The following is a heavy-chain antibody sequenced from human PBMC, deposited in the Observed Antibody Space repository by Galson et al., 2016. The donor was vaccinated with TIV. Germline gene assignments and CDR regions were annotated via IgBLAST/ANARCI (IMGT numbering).Heavy chain of an antibody. CDR3: AKDRKTAIDTYYLYYGMDV. Sequence: SVKVSCKASGGSFSSYVITWVRQAPGQGLEWMGGIIPLFSTPNYAQKLQGRVTITADESTSTAYMELTSLRSEDTATYYCAKDRKTAIDTYYLYYGMDVWGQGTTVTVSS. CDR1: GGSFSSYV. CDR2: IIPLFSTP. V-gene: IGHV1-69*13. J-gene: IGHJ6*02. D-gene: IGHD5-18*01.